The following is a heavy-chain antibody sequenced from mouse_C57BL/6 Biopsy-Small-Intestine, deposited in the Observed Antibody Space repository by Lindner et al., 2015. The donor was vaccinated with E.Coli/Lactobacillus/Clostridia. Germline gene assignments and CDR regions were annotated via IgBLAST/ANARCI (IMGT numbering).Heavy chain of an antibody. Sequence: VQLQESGAELVKPGASVKISCKASGYAFSSYWMNWVKQRPGKGLEWIGQIYPGDGDTNYNGKFKGKATLTADKSSSTAYMQLSSLTYEDSAVYFCAPFITTVDYYFDQWGQGTTLTVSS. J-gene: IGHJ2*01. CDR2: IYPGDGDT. CDR1: GYAFSSYW. CDR3: APFITTVDYYFDQ. D-gene: IGHD1-1*01. V-gene: IGHV1-80*01.